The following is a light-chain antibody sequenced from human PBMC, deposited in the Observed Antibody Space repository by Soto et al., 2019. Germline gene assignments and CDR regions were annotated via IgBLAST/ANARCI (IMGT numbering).Light chain of an antibody. CDR3: QQYNNWPRT. V-gene: IGKV3-15*01. CDR2: GAS. CDR1: QSVSSN. J-gene: IGKJ1*01. Sequence: EIVMTQSPATLSVSPGERATLSCRASQSVSSNLAWYQQKPGQAPRLLIYGASTSATGIPARFSGSGSGTEVTLTISSLQSEDFAVYYCQQYNNWPRTFGQGTKVEIE.